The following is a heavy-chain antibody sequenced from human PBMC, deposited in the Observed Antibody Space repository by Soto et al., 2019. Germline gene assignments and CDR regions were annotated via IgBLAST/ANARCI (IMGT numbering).Heavy chain of an antibody. Sequence: ASVKVSCKASGYTFTGYYMHWVRQAPGQGLEWMGWINPNRGGTNYAQKFQGRVTMTRDTSISTAYMELSRLRSDDTAVYYCARGPVVVVAAWFDPWGQGTLVTVSS. V-gene: IGHV1-2*02. CDR1: GYTFTGYY. D-gene: IGHD2-15*01. CDR3: ARGPVVVVAAWFDP. CDR2: INPNRGGT. J-gene: IGHJ5*02.